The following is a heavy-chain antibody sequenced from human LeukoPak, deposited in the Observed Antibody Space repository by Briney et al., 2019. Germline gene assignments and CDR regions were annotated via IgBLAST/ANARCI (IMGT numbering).Heavy chain of an antibody. D-gene: IGHD6-6*01. Sequence: GGSLRLSCAASGFTFNSHAMNWVRQAPGKGPEWVSAISGSDGSTYYADSVKGRFTISRDNSKNTLYLQMNSLRAEDTAVYHCAKGKGYSSSSSDHWGQGTLVTVSS. V-gene: IGHV3-23*01. CDR2: ISGSDGST. CDR3: AKGKGYSSSSSDH. CDR1: GFTFNSHA. J-gene: IGHJ5*02.